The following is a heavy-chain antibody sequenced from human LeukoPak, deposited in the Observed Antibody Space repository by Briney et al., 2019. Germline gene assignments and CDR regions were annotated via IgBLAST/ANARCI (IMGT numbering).Heavy chain of an antibody. CDR2: INHSGST. J-gene: IGHJ4*02. CDR1: GGSFSGYY. D-gene: IGHD4-23*01. V-gene: IGHV4-34*01. CDR3: ARGSAMEVTRYDY. Sequence: TSETLSLTCAVYGGSFSGYYWSWIRQPPGKGLEWIGEINHSGSTNYNPSLKSRVTISVDTSKNQFSLKLSSVTAADTAVYYCARGSAMEVTRYDYWGQGTLVTVSS.